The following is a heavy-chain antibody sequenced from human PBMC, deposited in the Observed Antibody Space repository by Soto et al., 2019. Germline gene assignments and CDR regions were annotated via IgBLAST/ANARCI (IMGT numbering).Heavy chain of an antibody. D-gene: IGHD5-12*01. CDR1: GDTFSSYA. Sequence: QVQLVQSGAEVKKPGSSVKVSCKASGDTFSSYAISWVRQAPGQGLEWLGGIIPIFGTTSYAQKFQGRVTVAADKSTSTAYLELSSLTSEDTAVYYCARSKVAEYDFDFWGQGTPVTVSS. CDR2: IIPIFGTT. V-gene: IGHV1-69*06. CDR3: ARSKVAEYDFDF. J-gene: IGHJ4*02.